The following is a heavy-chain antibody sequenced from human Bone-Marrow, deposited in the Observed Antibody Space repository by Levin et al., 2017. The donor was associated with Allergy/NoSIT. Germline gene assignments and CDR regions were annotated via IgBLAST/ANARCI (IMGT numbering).Heavy chain of an antibody. CDR3: AKSRGLLSYYFEY. J-gene: IGHJ4*02. D-gene: IGHD2-21*02. V-gene: IGHV3-15*07. Sequence: PGGSLRLSCAASAFAFSHAWINWVRRAPGKGLEWVGRIKRKTDGGTTDFATPVKGRFTISRDDSKNTLYLQMNSLRTEDTAVYYCAKSRGLLSYYFEYWGQGTQVTVSS. CDR2: IKRKTDGGTT. CDR1: AFAFSHAW.